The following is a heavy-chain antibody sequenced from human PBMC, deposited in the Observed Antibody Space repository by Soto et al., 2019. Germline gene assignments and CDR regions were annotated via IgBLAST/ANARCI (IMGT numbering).Heavy chain of an antibody. D-gene: IGHD2-15*01. Sequence: QVQLVQSGAEVKKPGSSVKVSCKASGGTFSSYAISWVRQAPGQGLEWMGGIIPIFGTANYAQKFQGRVTITADESQSTAYMELSSLRSEATAVYYCARGVHCSGGSCYSVRFNWFDPWGQGTLVTVSS. CDR1: GGTFSSYA. CDR2: IIPIFGTA. V-gene: IGHV1-69*12. CDR3: ARGVHCSGGSCYSVRFNWFDP. J-gene: IGHJ5*02.